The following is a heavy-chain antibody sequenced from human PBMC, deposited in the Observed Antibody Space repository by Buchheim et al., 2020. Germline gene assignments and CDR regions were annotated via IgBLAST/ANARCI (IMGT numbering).Heavy chain of an antibody. CDR2: IYYSGRT. V-gene: IGHV4-39*07. J-gene: IGHJ4*02. D-gene: IGHD1-26*01. CDR1: GGSISSSSYY. Sequence: QLQLQESGPGLVKPSETLSLTCTVSGGSISSSSYYWGWIRQPPGKGLEWIGSIYYSGRTSYNPSLKNRVTLSVHTSKKQLSLKLSSVTAADTAVYYCARISGSYWYWGQGTL. CDR3: ARISGSYWY.